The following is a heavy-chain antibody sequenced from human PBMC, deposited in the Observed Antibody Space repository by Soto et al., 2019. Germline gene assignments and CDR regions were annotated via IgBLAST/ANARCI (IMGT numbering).Heavy chain of an antibody. CDR2: ISGSGGST. CDR3: ANSYGSGSYYFYY. J-gene: IGHJ4*02. V-gene: IGHV3-23*01. CDR1: GFTFSSYA. D-gene: IGHD3-10*01. Sequence: GGSLRLSCAASGFTFSSYAMSWVRQAPGKGLEWVSAISGSGGSTYYADSVKGRFTISRDNSKNTLYLQMNSLRAEETAVYYCANSYGSGSYYFYYWGQGTLVTVSS.